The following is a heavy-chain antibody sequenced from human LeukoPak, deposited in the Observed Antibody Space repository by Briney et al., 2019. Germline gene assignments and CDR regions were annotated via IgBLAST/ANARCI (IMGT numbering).Heavy chain of an antibody. D-gene: IGHD1-26*01. CDR3: ARDPNSGSYYDAFDI. CDR2: ISAYNGNT. Sequence: ASVKVSCKASGYTFTSYGISWVRQAPGQGLEWMGWISAYNGNTNYAQKLQGRVTMTTDTSTSTAYMDLRSLRSDDTAVYYCARDPNSGSYYDAFDIWGQGTMVTVSS. V-gene: IGHV1-18*01. J-gene: IGHJ3*02. CDR1: GYTFTSYG.